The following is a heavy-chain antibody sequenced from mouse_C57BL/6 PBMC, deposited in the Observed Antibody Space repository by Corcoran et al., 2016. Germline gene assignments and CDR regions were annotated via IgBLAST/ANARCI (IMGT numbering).Heavy chain of an antibody. CDR2: INPNNGGT. V-gene: IGHV1-26*01. J-gene: IGHJ2*01. D-gene: IGHD2-4*01. CDR1: GYTFTDYY. CDR3: YYDYAY. Sequence: EVQLQQSGPELVKPEASVKISCKASGYTFTDYYMNWVKQSHGKSLEWIGDINPNNGGTSYNQKFKGKATLTVDKSSSTAYMELRSLTSEDSAVYYCYYDYAYWGQGTTLTVSS.